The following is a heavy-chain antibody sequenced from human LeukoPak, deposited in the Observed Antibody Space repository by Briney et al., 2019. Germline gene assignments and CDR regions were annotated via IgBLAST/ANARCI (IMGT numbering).Heavy chain of an antibody. D-gene: IGHD1-26*01. J-gene: IGHJ4*02. V-gene: IGHV3-48*03. CDR2: ISTSGTIE. CDR3: ARGLGNFDY. Sequence: GGSLRLSCAASGFTFSNYEMNWVRQAPGKGLEWISYISTSGTIEYYADSVKGRFTISRDHARNARYLQMNSLRAEDTAVYYCARGLGNFDYWGQGTLVTVSS. CDR1: GFTFSNYE.